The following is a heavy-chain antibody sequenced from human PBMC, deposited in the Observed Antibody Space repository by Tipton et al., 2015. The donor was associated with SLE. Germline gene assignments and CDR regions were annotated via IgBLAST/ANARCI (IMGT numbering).Heavy chain of an antibody. CDR1: GYTFTGYY. CDR3: ASNIAVAGCFDY. V-gene: IGHV1-69*01. Sequence: QVQLVQSGAEVKKPGASVKVSCKASGYTFTGYYMHWVRQAPGQGLEWMGWIIPIFGTANYAQKFQGRVTITADESTSTAYMELSSLRSEDTAVYYCASNIAVAGCFDYWGQGTLVTVSS. J-gene: IGHJ4*02. D-gene: IGHD6-19*01. CDR2: IIPIFGTA.